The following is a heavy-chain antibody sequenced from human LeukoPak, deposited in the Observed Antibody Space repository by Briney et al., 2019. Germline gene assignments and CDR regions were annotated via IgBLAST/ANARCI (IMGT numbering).Heavy chain of an antibody. CDR2: IWYDGSNK. CDR3: ARDEVYRGDYYYYCGMDV. Sequence: PGRSLRLSCAASGFTFSSYGMHWVRQAPGKGLEWVAVIWYDGSNKYYADSVKGRFTISRDNSKNTLYLQMNSLRAEDTAVYYCARDEVYRGDYYYYCGMDVWGQGTTVTVSS. J-gene: IGHJ6*02. D-gene: IGHD2-21*02. V-gene: IGHV3-33*01. CDR1: GFTFSSYG.